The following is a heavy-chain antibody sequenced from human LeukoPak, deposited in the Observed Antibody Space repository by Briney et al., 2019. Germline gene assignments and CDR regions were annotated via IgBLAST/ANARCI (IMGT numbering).Heavy chain of an antibody. J-gene: IGHJ5*02. V-gene: IGHV1-69*05. CDR2: IMPLFGTA. CDR3: ARDVHGDYESGWFDP. D-gene: IGHD4-17*01. CDR1: GGTFNNSA. Sequence: SVKVSCKTSGGTFNNSAISWVRQAPGQGLEWLGGIMPLFGTAGYVQKFQGRVTITKDESTRTVYLELTSLTSDDTAVYYCARDVHGDYESGWFDPWGQGTLVSVSS.